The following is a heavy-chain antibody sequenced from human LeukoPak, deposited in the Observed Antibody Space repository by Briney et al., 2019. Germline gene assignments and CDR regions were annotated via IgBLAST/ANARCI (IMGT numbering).Heavy chain of an antibody. V-gene: IGHV3-30*02. Sequence: GGSLRLSCAASGFTFSIYGMHWVRQAPGKGLEWVTFIRYDGSKKYYADSVKGRFTISRDNSKNTLYLQMNSLRAEDTAVYYCARDLSSPWGNWGQGTLVTVSS. CDR3: ARDLSSPWGN. CDR2: IRYDGSKK. D-gene: IGHD3-16*01. J-gene: IGHJ4*02. CDR1: GFTFSIYG.